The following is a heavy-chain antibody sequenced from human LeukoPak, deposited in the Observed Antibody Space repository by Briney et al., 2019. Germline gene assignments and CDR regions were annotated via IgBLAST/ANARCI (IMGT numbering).Heavy chain of an antibody. CDR3: ARDTAAAAPGDFDY. V-gene: IGHV4-34*01. Sequence: SETLSLTCAVYGGSFSGYYWSWIRRPPGKGLEWIGEINHSGSTNYNPSLKSRVTISVDTSKNQFSLKLSSVTAADTAVYYCARDTAAAAPGDFDYWGQGTLVTVSS. D-gene: IGHD6-13*01. J-gene: IGHJ4*02. CDR2: INHSGST. CDR1: GGSFSGYY.